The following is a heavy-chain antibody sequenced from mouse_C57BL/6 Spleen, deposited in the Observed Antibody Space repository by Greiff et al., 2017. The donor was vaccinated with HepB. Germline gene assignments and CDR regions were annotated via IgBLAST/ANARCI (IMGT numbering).Heavy chain of an antibody. Sequence: EVQGVESGGGLVKPGGSLKLSCAASGFTFSSYTMSWVRQTPEKRLEWVATISGGGGNTYYPDSVKGRFTISRDNAKNTLYLQMSSLRSEDTALYYCASPLITTVVARTYFDVWGTGTTVTVSS. D-gene: IGHD1-1*01. V-gene: IGHV5-9*01. CDR2: ISGGGGNT. CDR1: GFTFSSYT. J-gene: IGHJ1*03. CDR3: ASPLITTVVARTYFDV.